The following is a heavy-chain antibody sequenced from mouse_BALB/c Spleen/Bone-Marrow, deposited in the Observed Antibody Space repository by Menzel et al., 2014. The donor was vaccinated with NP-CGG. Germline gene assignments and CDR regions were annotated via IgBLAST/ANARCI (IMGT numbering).Heavy chain of an antibody. CDR3: ARSKILYAMDY. CDR2: ILPGNGST. J-gene: IGHJ4*01. Sequence: QVQLKQFGAELMKAGASVKISCKAIGYIFSSYWIEWVKQRPGHGLEWIGEILPGNGSTNYNEKFKGKATFTAETSSNTAYMQLSSLTSEDSAVYYCARSKILYAMDYWGQGTSVTVSS. V-gene: IGHV1-9*01. CDR1: GYIFSSYW.